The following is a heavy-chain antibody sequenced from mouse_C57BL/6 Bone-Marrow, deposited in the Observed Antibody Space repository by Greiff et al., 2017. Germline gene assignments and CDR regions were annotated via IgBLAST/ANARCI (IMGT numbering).Heavy chain of an antibody. J-gene: IGHJ2*01. V-gene: IGHV1-50*01. CDR2: IDPSDSYT. D-gene: IGHD1-1*01. Sequence: QVQLKEPGAELVKPGASVKLSCKASGYTFTSYWMQWVKQRPGQGLEWIGEIDPSDSYTNYNQQFKGKATLTVDTSSSTAYMQLRSLTSEDSAVYYCASTVGYFDYWGQGTTLTVSS. CDR1: GYTFTSYW. CDR3: ASTVGYFDY.